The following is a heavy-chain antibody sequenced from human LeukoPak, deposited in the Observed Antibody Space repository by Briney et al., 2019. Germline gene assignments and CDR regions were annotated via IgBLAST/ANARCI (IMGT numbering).Heavy chain of an antibody. CDR2: INHSGST. Sequence: TPSETLSLTCAVYGGSFSGYYWSWIRQPPGKGLEWIGEINHSGSTNYNPSLKSRVTISVDTSKNQFSLKLSSVTAADTAVYYCARGIVGATNYYGMDVWGQGTTVTVSS. J-gene: IGHJ6*02. CDR1: GGSFSGYY. V-gene: IGHV4-34*01. D-gene: IGHD1-26*01. CDR3: ARGIVGATNYYGMDV.